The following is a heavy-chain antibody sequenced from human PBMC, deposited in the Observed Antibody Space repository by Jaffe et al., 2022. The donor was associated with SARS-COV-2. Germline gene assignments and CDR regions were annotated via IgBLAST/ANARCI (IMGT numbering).Heavy chain of an antibody. CDR3: ASTYNYAWRFDY. CDR1: GFTFSAYR. V-gene: IGHV3-21*04. CDR2: ISSSSSRL. J-gene: IGHJ4*02. D-gene: IGHD3-16*01. Sequence: EVQLVESGGGLVKPGGSLRVSCAASGFTFSAYRMSWVRQAPGQGLEWVSSISSSSSRLYYADSVKGRFTISRDNAKNSLYLQMSSLRAEDTAVYYCASTYNYAWRFDYWGQGTLVTVSS.